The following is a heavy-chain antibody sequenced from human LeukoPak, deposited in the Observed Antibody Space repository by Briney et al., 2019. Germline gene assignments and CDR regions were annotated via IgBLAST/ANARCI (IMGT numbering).Heavy chain of an antibody. J-gene: IGHJ6*03. V-gene: IGHV4-59*01. D-gene: IGHD3-10*01. CDR2: IYYSGST. CDR3: ARGGSGSYLLSYYYYYMDV. CDR1: GDSISSYY. Sequence: SETLSLTCTVSGDSISSYYWSWIQQPPGKGLERIGYIYYSGSTNYNPSLKSRVTISVDTSKNQFSLKLSSVTAADTAVYYCARGGSGSYLLSYYYYYMDVWGKGTTATISS.